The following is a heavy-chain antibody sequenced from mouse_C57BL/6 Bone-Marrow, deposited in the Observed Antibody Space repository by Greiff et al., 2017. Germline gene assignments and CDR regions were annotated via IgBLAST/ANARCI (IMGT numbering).Heavy chain of an antibody. CDR1: GFNIKDDY. J-gene: IGHJ2*01. CDR2: IDPEKGDT. CDR3: TPTGYYFDY. D-gene: IGHD4-1*02. V-gene: IGHV14-4*01. Sequence: EVQLQQSGAELVRPGASVKLSCPASGFNIKDDYMHWVKQRPEQGLEWIGWIDPEKGDTEYASKFQGKATITADTSSNTASLQLSSLTSEDTAVYYCTPTGYYFDYWGQGTTLTVSS.